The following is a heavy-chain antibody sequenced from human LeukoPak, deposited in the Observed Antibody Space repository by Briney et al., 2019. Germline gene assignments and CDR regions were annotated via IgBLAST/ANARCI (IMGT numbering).Heavy chain of an antibody. Sequence: PSETLSLTCAVYGGSFSGYYWSWIRQPPGKGLEWIGEINHSGSTNYNPSLKSRVTISVDTSKNQFSLKLSSVTAADTAVYYCAREQQLVSRFDYWGQGTLVTVSS. D-gene: IGHD6-13*01. J-gene: IGHJ4*02. CDR3: AREQQLVSRFDY. CDR1: GGSFSGYY. CDR2: INHSGST. V-gene: IGHV4-34*01.